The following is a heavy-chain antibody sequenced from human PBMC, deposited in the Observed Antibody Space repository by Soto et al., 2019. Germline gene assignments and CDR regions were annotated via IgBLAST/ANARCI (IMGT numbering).Heavy chain of an antibody. Sequence: PSETLSLTCTVSGGSISSYYWSWIRQPPGKGLEWIGYIYYSGSTNYNPSLKSRVTISVDTSKNQFSLKLSSVTAADTAVYYCARGGDSRSWYKNDALDIWGQGTMVTVSS. CDR1: GGSISSYY. CDR2: IYYSGST. J-gene: IGHJ3*02. CDR3: ARGGDSRSWYKNDALDI. V-gene: IGHV4-59*01. D-gene: IGHD6-13*01.